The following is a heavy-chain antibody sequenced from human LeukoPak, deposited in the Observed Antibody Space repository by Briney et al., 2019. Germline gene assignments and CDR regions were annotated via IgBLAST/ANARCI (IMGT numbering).Heavy chain of an antibody. Sequence: GGSLRLSCAASGFTFSSAWMHWVRQAPGTGLVWVSRITDDATTTYADSVKGRFTIFRDNAKNTLYLQMNSLRAEDTAVYYCVRDRVGPDYWGRGTLVTVSS. V-gene: IGHV3-74*03. CDR3: VRDRVGPDY. CDR1: GFTFSSAW. J-gene: IGHJ4*02. D-gene: IGHD1-26*01. CDR2: ITDDATT.